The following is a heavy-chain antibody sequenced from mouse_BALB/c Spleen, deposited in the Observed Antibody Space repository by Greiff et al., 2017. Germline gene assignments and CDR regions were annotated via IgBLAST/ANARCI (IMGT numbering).Heavy chain of an antibody. V-gene: IGHV1-80*01. CDR2: IYPGDGDT. Sequence: QVHVKQSGAELVKPGASVKLSCKASGYTFTSYWMHWVKQRPGQGLEWIGRIYPGDGDTNYNGKFKGKATLTADKSSSTAYMQLSSLTSVDSAVYFCARRGNFYAMDYWGQGTSVTVSS. CDR3: ARRGNFYAMDY. J-gene: IGHJ4*01. CDR1: GYTFTSYW. D-gene: IGHD2-1*01.